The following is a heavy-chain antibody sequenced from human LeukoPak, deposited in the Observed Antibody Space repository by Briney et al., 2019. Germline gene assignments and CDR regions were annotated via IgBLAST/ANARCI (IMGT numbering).Heavy chain of an antibody. V-gene: IGHV3-30*02. D-gene: IGHD2-8*02. CDR1: GFTFSDFA. J-gene: IGHJ4*02. CDR3: AKDYWGSDY. Sequence: PGGSLRLSCAASGFTFSDFAMHWIRQAPGKGLGWVAFIHHDGSNDQYADSVKGRFTISRDNSKNMVYLQMNSLKFEDTAVYYCAKDYWGSDYWGPGTLVTVSS. CDR2: IHHDGSND.